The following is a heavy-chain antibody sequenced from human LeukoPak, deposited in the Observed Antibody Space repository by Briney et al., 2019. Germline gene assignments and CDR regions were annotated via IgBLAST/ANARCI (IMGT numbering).Heavy chain of an antibody. CDR3: ATGGAVAGRFAY. CDR2: IKEDGNEI. V-gene: IGHV3-7*01. Sequence: GGSLRLSCAVSGFSLSSNCMSSVRQAPGKGLEWVAKIKEDGNEIYYVDSVKGRFTISRDNTKNSLFLQMNSLRAEDTAVYYCATGGAVAGRFAYWGQGTLVTVSS. D-gene: IGHD6-19*01. J-gene: IGHJ4*02. CDR1: GFSLSSNC.